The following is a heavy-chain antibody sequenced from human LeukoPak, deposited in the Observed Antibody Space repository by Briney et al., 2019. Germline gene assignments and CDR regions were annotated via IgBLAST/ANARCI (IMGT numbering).Heavy chain of an antibody. Sequence: GGSLRLSCAASGFTFSNYAMNWVRQAPGKGLEWVSTISSSGGSAFYADSLKGRFTISRDNSKNTLYLQMNSLRADDTAVYYCARDSNGPAFWGQGTLVTVSS. J-gene: IGHJ4*02. D-gene: IGHD6-19*01. CDR2: ISSSGGSA. V-gene: IGHV3-23*01. CDR3: ARDSNGPAF. CDR1: GFTFSNYA.